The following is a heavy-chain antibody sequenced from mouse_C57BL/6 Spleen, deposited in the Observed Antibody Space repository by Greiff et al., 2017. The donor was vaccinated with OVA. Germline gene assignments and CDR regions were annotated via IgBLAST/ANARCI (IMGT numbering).Heavy chain of an antibody. Sequence: EVQRVESEGGLVQPGSSMKLSCTASGFTFSDYYMAWVRQVPEKGLEWVANINYDGSSTYYLDSLKSRFIISRDNAKNILYLQMSSQKSEDTATYYCARDSNWYFDVWGTGTTVTVSS. V-gene: IGHV5-16*01. D-gene: IGHD1-1*01. J-gene: IGHJ1*03. CDR1: GFTFSDYY. CDR3: ARDSNWYFDV. CDR2: INYDGSST.